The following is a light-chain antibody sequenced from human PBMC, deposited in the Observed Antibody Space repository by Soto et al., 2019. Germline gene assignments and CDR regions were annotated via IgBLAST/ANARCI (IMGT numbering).Light chain of an antibody. J-gene: IGKJ5*01. CDR2: ETS. Sequence: VLTQSPATLSLSPGERATLSCRASQSVDIYLAWYQQKPGQPPRLLIYETSNRATGIPARFSGSGSGTDFTLTISGLEPADLGVYYCQQRHNWPITFGQGTRLEIK. V-gene: IGKV3-11*01. CDR1: QSVDIY. CDR3: QQRHNWPIT.